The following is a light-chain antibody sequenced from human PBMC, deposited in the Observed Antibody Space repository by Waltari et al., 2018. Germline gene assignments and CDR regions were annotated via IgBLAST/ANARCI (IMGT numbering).Light chain of an antibody. CDR2: EGG. V-gene: IGLV1-51*02. Sequence: QSVLTQPPSVSAAPGQRVTISCSGGHSNIGNNYVSWYRQFPGTAPKLLIYEGGGRPAGVPGRFSGSKSGTSATLDITGLQAGDEADYCCGTWDSSLSGAVFGGGTHLTVL. J-gene: IGLJ7*01. CDR1: HSNIGNNY. CDR3: GTWDSSLSGAV.